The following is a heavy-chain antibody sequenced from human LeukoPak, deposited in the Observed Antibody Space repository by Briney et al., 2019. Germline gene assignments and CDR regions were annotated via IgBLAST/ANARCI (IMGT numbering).Heavy chain of an antibody. D-gene: IGHD1-26*01. V-gene: IGHV4-61*02. CDR3: ARSYLWELLGVAFDL. CDR1: GGSINSDSYY. Sequence: PSETLSLTCTVSGGSINSDSYYWSWIRQPAGKGLEWIGRIYTSGSTNYNPSLKSRVTISVDTSKNQFSLKLSSVTAADTAVYYCARSYLWELLGVAFDLWGQGTMVTVSS. CDR2: IYTSGST. J-gene: IGHJ3*01.